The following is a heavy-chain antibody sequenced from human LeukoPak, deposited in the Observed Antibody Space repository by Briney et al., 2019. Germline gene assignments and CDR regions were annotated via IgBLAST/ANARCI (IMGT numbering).Heavy chain of an antibody. J-gene: IGHJ6*02. Sequence: GGSLRLSCAASGFTFDDYAMHWVRQAPGKGLEWVSGISWSSGNIGYADSVKGRFTISRDNAKNSLYLEMNSLRTEDTALYFCARDARRRVLYYGMDVWGQGTTVAVSS. CDR3: ARDARRRVLYYGMDV. CDR1: GFTFDDYA. D-gene: IGHD6-25*01. CDR2: ISWSSGNI. V-gene: IGHV3-9*01.